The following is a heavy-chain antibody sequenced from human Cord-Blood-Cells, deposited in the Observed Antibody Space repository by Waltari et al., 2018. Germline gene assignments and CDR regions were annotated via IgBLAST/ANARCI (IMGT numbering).Heavy chain of an antibody. J-gene: IGHJ2*01. D-gene: IGHD3-10*01. Sequence: QVQLVQSGAEVKKPGASVKVSCKVSGYTLTELSMHWVRQAPGKGLEWMGGFDPEDGETIYAQKFQCRVTITEDTSTDTAYMELSSLRSEDTAVYYCATSWQKGYFDLWGRGTLVTVSS. CDR1: GYTLTELS. CDR2: FDPEDGET. V-gene: IGHV1-24*01. CDR3: ATSWQKGYFDL.